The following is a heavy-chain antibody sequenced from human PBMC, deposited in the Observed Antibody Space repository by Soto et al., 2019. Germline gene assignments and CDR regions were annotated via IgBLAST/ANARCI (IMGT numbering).Heavy chain of an antibody. V-gene: IGHV4-39*01. CDR2: IYYSGST. CDR1: GGSISTSSYY. J-gene: IGHJ4*02. CDR3: ARDYDSSGDY. Sequence: QLQLQESGPGLVKPSETLSLTCTVSGGSISTSSYYWGWIRQPPGKGLEWIGSIYYSGSTYYNLSLKSRVTISVDTSKNQFSLKLSSVTAADTAVYYCARDYDSSGDYWGQGTLVTVSS. D-gene: IGHD3-22*01.